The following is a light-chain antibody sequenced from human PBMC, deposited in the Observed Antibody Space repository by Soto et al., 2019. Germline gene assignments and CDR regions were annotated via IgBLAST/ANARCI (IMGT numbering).Light chain of an antibody. CDR1: QSISSW. V-gene: IGKV1-5*01. Sequence: DIQMTQSPSTLSASVGDRVTITCRASQSISSWLAWYQQKPGKAPKFLIYDASSLESGVPSRFSGSGSGTEFTLTISSLQPDDFATYYCQKYNSYSTFGQGTKVDIK. CDR3: QKYNSYST. J-gene: IGKJ1*01. CDR2: DAS.